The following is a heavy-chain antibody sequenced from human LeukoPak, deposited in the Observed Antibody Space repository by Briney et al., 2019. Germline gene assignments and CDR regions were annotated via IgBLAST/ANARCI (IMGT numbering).Heavy chain of an antibody. CDR3: ARDRDTMVRGVIIPNWFDP. D-gene: IGHD3-10*01. J-gene: IGHJ5*02. CDR2: ISGRAGTT. CDR1: GFTFSNYA. V-gene: IGHV3-23*01. Sequence: GGSLRLSCAASGFTFSNYAMSWVRQAPGKGLEWVSAISGRAGTTYYADSVKGRFTISRDNSKNTLYLQMNSLRAEDTAVYYCARDRDTMVRGVIIPNWFDPWGQGTLVTVSS.